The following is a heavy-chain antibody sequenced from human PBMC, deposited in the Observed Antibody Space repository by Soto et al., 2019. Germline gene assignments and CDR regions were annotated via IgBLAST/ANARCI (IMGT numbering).Heavy chain of an antibody. CDR1: GYTFTDYD. CDR3: ARVAVAARPRWYNWFDP. V-gene: IGHV1-8*01. CDR2: MNPNSGET. D-gene: IGHD2-15*01. Sequence: QEQLVQSGAEVKKPGASVKVSCKTSGYTFTDYDINWVRQATGQGLEWIGWMNPNSGETGYAQKFQGRVTMTRSASLSTAYLELSSQRSEDTAVYYCARVAVAARPRWYNWFDPWGQVTLVTVSS. J-gene: IGHJ5*02.